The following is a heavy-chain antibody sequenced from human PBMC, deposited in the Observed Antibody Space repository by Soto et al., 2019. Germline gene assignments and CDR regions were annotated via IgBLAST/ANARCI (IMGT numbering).Heavy chain of an antibody. J-gene: IGHJ4*02. CDR1: GFTFSSYG. Sequence: PGVSLRLSCAAWGFTFSSYGMHWVRQAPGKGLEWVAVIWFDGSNKFYADSVKGRFTISRDNSKNTVSLQMNSLSDEDSAAYYCATTGPYWGQGT. CDR3: ATTGPY. V-gene: IGHV3-33*01. CDR2: IWFDGSNK.